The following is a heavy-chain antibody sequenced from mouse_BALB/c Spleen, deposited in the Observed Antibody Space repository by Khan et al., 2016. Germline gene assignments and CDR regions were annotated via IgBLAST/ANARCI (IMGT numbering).Heavy chain of an antibody. V-gene: IGHV6-6*02. Sequence: EVKLEESGGGLVQPGGSMKLSCVASGFTFSNYWMNWVRQSPEKGLEWVAEIRLKSNNYATHYAESVKGRFTISRDDSKSSVYLQMNNLRAEDTGIYYCTRGDDDMDYWGQGTSVTVSS. J-gene: IGHJ4*01. CDR3: TRGDDDMDY. CDR1: GFTFSNYW. CDR2: IRLKSNNYAT.